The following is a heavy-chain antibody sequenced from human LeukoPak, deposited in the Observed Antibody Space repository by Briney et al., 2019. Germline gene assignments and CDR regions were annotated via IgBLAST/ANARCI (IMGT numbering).Heavy chain of an antibody. CDR3: ASYFVTGRYYFDS. J-gene: IGHJ4*02. CDR2: IFYTGNT. Sequence: PSETLSLTCNVSGGSINSTTYFWGFVRQPPGRGLEWIATIFYTGNTYYNPSLKSRVTISQDTSKNQFSLRLTSVTAADTAVYYCASYFVTGRYYFDSWGQGTLVTVSS. V-gene: IGHV4-39*07. D-gene: IGHD3/OR15-3a*01. CDR1: GGSINSTTYF.